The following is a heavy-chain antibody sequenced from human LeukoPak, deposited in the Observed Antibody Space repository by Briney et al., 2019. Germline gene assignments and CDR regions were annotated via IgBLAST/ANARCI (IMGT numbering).Heavy chain of an antibody. CDR3: ARDTTMVLDN. Sequence: PGGSLRLSCAASGFTFHDYDMSWVRHAPGKGLEWVSGINWNGGSTGYADSVKGRFTISRDNAKKSLYLQMNSLRAEDTAFYYCARDTTMVLDNWGQGTLVTVSS. V-gene: IGHV3-20*04. D-gene: IGHD5-18*01. CDR2: INWNGGST. CDR1: GFTFHDYD. J-gene: IGHJ4*02.